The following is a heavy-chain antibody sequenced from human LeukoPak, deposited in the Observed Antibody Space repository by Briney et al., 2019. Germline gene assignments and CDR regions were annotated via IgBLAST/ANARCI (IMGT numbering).Heavy chain of an antibody. V-gene: IGHV3-7*01. Sequence: GGTLRLSCAASGFIFSNYWMSWLRQAPGKGLEWVANIRQEGIKKNYVDSVEGRFTISRDNAQNSVYLQMTSLRAEDTAVYYCATDTGHGYFESWGQGTLVTVSS. CDR1: GFIFSNYW. CDR3: ATDTGHGYFES. CDR2: IRQEGIKK. J-gene: IGHJ4*02. D-gene: IGHD4-17*01.